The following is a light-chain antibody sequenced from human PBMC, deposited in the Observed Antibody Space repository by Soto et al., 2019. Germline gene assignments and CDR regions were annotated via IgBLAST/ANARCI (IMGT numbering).Light chain of an antibody. CDR2: DVS. CDR3: CSYAGSYTVV. V-gene: IGLV2-11*01. CDR1: SSDVGGYHY. J-gene: IGLJ2*01. Sequence: QSVLTQPRSVSGSPGQSVTISCTGTSSDVGGYHYVSWYQQHPGKAPKLMIYDVSKRPSGVRDRVSGSKSGNTASLTISGLQAEDEADYYCCSYAGSYTVVFGGGTKVTVL.